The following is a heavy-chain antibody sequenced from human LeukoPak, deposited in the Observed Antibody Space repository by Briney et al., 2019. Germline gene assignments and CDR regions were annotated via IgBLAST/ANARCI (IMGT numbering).Heavy chain of an antibody. Sequence: KPGGSLRLSCAASGFTLSSYSMNWVRQAPGKGLEWVSSISGSSSYIYYADSVKGRFTISRDNAKNSLYLQMNSLRAEDTAVYYCARSYNFPYYFDYWGQGTLVTVSS. J-gene: IGHJ4*02. CDR3: ARSYNFPYYFDY. D-gene: IGHD1-20*01. V-gene: IGHV3-21*01. CDR2: ISGSSSYI. CDR1: GFTLSSYS.